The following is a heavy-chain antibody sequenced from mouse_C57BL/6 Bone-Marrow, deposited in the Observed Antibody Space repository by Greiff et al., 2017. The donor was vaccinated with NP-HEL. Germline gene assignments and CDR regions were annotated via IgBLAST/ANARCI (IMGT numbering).Heavy chain of an antibody. Sequence: QVQLQQSGPELVKPGASVKISCKASGYAFSSSWMNWVKQRPGKGLEWIGRIYPGDGDTNYNGKFKGKATLTADKSSSTAYMQLSSLTSADSAVYFCARILPLAMDYWGQGTSVTVSS. J-gene: IGHJ4*01. CDR2: IYPGDGDT. V-gene: IGHV1-82*01. CDR3: ARILPLAMDY. D-gene: IGHD1-1*01. CDR1: GYAFSSSW.